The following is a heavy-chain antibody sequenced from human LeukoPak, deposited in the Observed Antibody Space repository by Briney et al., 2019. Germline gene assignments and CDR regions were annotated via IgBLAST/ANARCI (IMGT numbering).Heavy chain of an antibody. Sequence: GGSLRLSCAASGFTFSDYYMSWIRQAPGKGLEGVSYISSSGSTIYYADSVKGRFTISRDNAKNSLYLQMNSLRAEDTAVYYCARSRITIFGVVKGANMDVWGQGTTVTVSS. CDR2: ISSSGSTI. J-gene: IGHJ6*02. D-gene: IGHD3-3*01. V-gene: IGHV3-11*01. CDR3: ARSRITIFGVVKGANMDV. CDR1: GFTFSDYY.